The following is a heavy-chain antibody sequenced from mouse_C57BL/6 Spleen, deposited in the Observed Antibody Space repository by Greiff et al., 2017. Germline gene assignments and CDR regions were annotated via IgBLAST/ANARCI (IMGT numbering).Heavy chain of an antibody. CDR2: ISSGGSYT. CDR1: GFTFSSYG. Sequence: EVHLVESGGDLVKPGGSLKLSCAASGFTFSSYGMSWVRQTPDKRLEWVATISSGGSYTYYPDSVKGRFTISRDNAKNTLYLQMCRLKSEDTAMYYCAIPYDYDGGYYFDYWVQGTTLTV. CDR3: AIPYDYDGGYYFDY. V-gene: IGHV5-6*01. J-gene: IGHJ2*01. D-gene: IGHD2-4*01.